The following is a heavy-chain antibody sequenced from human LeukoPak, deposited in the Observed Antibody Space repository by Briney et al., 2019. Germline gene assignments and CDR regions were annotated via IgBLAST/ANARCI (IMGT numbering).Heavy chain of an antibody. CDR1: GFTFSLYW. D-gene: IGHD1-26*01. J-gene: IGHJ5*02. CDR3: VRERIYYSDLAYKERENFDP. V-gene: IGHV3-74*01. Sequence: AGSLTLSCAASGFTFSLYWMYWVRQRPGKGLMWVSRLNEDGSTADYADSVKGRFTMTRDNAKGKVFLEMRSLTVEDTALYFCVRERIYYSDLAYKERENFDPWGRGTLVAVSS. CDR2: LNEDGSTA.